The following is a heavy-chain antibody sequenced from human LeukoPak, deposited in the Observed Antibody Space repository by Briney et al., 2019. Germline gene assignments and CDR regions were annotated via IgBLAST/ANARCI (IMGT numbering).Heavy chain of an antibody. CDR3: ARKGSGWAGYYYYYMDV. Sequence: ASVKVSCKASGYTFTSYDINWVRQATGQGLEWMGWMNPNSGNTGYAQKFQGRVTMTRNTSISTAYMELSSLRSEDTAVYYCARKGSGWAGYYYYYMDVWGKGTTVTIS. CDR1: GYTFTSYD. J-gene: IGHJ6*03. V-gene: IGHV1-8*01. D-gene: IGHD6-19*01. CDR2: MNPNSGNT.